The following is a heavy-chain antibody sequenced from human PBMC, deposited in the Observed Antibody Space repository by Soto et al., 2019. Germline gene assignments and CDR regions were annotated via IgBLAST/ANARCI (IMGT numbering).Heavy chain of an antibody. CDR2: VYHTGRT. D-gene: IGHD3-3*01. CDR3: ARDFAHFDS. Sequence: VQLQESGPGLVTPSETLSLTCTVSGGSFKSGSYSWSWIRQPPGKGLEWIGYVYHTGRTSYNPALNSRVSISMDTSKNQFSLNLDSVPAADTAMYFCARDFAHFDSWGQGTLVTVSS. V-gene: IGHV4-61*01. CDR1: GGSFKSGSYS. J-gene: IGHJ4*02.